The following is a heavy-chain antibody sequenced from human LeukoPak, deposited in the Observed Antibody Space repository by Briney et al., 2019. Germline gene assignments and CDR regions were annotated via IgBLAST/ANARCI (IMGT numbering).Heavy chain of an antibody. CDR2: IYSGGTT. V-gene: IGHV3-53*01. D-gene: IGHD5-18*01. J-gene: IGHJ6*03. CDR1: GFSVSSNF. Sequence: GSLRLSCAASGFSVSSNFMSWVRQAPGKGLEWVSVIYSGGTTYYADSVKGRFTISRDNSKNTLSLQMNSLRAEDTAVYYCARDGYGNNYMDVWGKGTTVTVSS. CDR3: ARDGYGNNYMDV.